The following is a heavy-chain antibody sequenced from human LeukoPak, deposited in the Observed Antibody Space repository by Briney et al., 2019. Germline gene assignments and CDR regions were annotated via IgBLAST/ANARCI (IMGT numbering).Heavy chain of an antibody. CDR1: GFTFSSYW. D-gene: IGHD2-2*01. J-gene: IGHJ4*02. V-gene: IGHV3-74*03. CDR2: INSDGSSI. Sequence: GGSLRLSCAASGFTFSSYWMHWVRQAPGKGLVWVSRINSDGSSITYADSVKGRFTISRDNAKNSLYLQMNSLRAEDTAVYYCARDSVVPAAPGDYWGQGTLVTVSS. CDR3: ARDSVVPAAPGDY.